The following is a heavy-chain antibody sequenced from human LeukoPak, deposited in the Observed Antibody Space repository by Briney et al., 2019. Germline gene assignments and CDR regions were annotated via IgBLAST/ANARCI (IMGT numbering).Heavy chain of an antibody. D-gene: IGHD6-13*01. CDR2: LSSSGGTT. CDR3: AKAYSSSCWFDP. Sequence: GGSLRLSCAASGFSFSSYAMTWVRQAPGKGLEWVSGLSSSGGTTYHADSVKGRFTISRDNSKNTLYLQMNSLRPEDTALYYCAKAYSSSCWFDPWGQGTLVTVSS. J-gene: IGHJ5*02. V-gene: IGHV3-23*01. CDR1: GFSFSSYA.